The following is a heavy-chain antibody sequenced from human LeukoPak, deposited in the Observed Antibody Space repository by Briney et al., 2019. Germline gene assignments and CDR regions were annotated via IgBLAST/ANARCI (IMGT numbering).Heavy chain of an antibody. CDR3: ARSSTGYSSLNGFDY. CDR2: ISYDGSNK. V-gene: IGHV3-30-3*01. Sequence: PGGSLRLSCAASGFTFSSYAMHWVRQAPGKGLEWVAVISYDGSNKYYADSVKGRFTISRDNSKNTLYLQMNSLRAEDTAVYYCARSSTGYSSLNGFDYWGQGTLVTVSS. CDR1: GFTFSSYA. J-gene: IGHJ4*02. D-gene: IGHD6-19*01.